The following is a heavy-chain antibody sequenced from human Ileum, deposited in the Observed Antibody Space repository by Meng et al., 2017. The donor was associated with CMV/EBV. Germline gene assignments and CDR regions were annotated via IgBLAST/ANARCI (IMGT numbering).Heavy chain of an antibody. Sequence: GESLKISCAASGFTFSSYEMNWVRQAPGKGLEWVSYISSSGSSIYYADSVKGRFTISRDNTKNSLYLQMNSLRTEDTAVYYCARERQNSGDYWGQGTLVTVSS. D-gene: IGHD2/OR15-2a*01. CDR1: GFTFSSYE. V-gene: IGHV3-48*03. CDR3: ARERQNSGDY. CDR2: ISSSGSSI. J-gene: IGHJ4*02.